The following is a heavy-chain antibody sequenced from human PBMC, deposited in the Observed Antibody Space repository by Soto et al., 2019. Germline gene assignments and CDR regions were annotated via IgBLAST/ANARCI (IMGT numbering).Heavy chain of an antibody. V-gene: IGHV3-30-3*01. CDR3: ARATSPAAGTSQPDYYFDY. J-gene: IGHJ4*02. Sequence: QVQLVESGGGVVQPGRSLRLSCAASGFTFSSYAMHWVRQAPGKGLEWVAVISDDGSNKYYADSVKGRFTISRDNSKNTLYLQMNSLRAEDTAVYYCARATSPAAGTSQPDYYFDYWGQGTLVTVSS. CDR2: ISDDGSNK. CDR1: GFTFSSYA. D-gene: IGHD6-13*01.